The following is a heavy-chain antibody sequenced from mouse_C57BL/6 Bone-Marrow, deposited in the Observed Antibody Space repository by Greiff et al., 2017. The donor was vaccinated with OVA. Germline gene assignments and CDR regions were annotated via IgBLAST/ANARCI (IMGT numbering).Heavy chain of an antibody. V-gene: IGHV1-53*01. CDR1: GYTFTSYW. Sequence: QVQLQQSGTELVKPGASVKLSCKASGYTFTSYWMHWVKQRPGQGLEWIGNINPSNGGTNYNEKFKSKATLTVDKSSSTAYMKLSSLTSEDSAVYYCARSITTVVHWYFDVWGTGTTVTVSS. CDR2: INPSNGGT. D-gene: IGHD1-1*01. J-gene: IGHJ1*03. CDR3: ARSITTVVHWYFDV.